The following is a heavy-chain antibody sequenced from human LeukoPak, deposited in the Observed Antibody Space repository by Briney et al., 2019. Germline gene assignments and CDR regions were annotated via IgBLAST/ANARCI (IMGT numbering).Heavy chain of an antibody. J-gene: IGHJ4*02. CDR1: GASINNSPYY. V-gene: IGHV4-39*01. Sequence: PSETLSLTCTVSGASINNSPYYWAWIRQPPGKELEWIVSMHYSGATYYNPSLKSRVTISIDTSKNQFSLRLTSVTAADTAVFYCARNDRGRPADSWDQGTLVTVSS. CDR3: ARNDRGRPADS. CDR2: MHYSGAT. D-gene: IGHD1-26*01.